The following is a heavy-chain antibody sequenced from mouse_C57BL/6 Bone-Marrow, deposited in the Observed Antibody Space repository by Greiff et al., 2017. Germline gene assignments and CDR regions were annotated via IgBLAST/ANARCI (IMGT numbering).Heavy chain of an antibody. CDR1: GFTFSSYA. D-gene: IGHD4-1*01. CDR3: TRGAGTDYFDY. J-gene: IGHJ2*01. V-gene: IGHV5-9-1*02. CDR2: ISSGGDYI. Sequence: EVNVVESGEGLVKPGGSLKLSCAASGFTFSSYAMSWVRQTPEKRLEWVAYISSGGDYIYYADTVKGRFTISRDNARNTLYLQMSSLKSEDTAMYYCTRGAGTDYFDYWGQGTTLTVSS.